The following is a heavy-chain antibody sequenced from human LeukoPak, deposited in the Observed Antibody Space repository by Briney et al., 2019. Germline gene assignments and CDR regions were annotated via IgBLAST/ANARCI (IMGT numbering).Heavy chain of an antibody. D-gene: IGHD1-26*01. CDR3: AREIVGATPDY. CDR2: INSGNGNT. Sequence: GASVKVSCKASEYTFTDYTMHWVRQAPGQRLEWMGWINSGNGNTKYSQKFQGRVTITRDTSAGTAYMELSSLRSEDTAVYYCAREIVGATPDYWGQGTLVTVSS. V-gene: IGHV1-3*01. J-gene: IGHJ4*02. CDR1: EYTFTDYT.